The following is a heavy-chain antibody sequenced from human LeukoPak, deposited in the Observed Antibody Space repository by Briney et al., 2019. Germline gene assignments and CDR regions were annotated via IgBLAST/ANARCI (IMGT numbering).Heavy chain of an antibody. V-gene: IGHV1-2*02. CDR1: GYTFTGYY. Sequence: ASVKVSCKTSGYTFTGYYMHWVRQAPGQGLEWMGWINPNSGDTKSAQKFQGRVTLTRDTSISTAYMELTSLRADDTALYYCARVGQPTDFVVVPSARSDLGMFDYWGQGPRSPSPQ. D-gene: IGHD2-2*01. CDR2: INPNSGDT. J-gene: IGHJ4*02. CDR3: ARVGQPTDFVVVPSARSDLGMFDY.